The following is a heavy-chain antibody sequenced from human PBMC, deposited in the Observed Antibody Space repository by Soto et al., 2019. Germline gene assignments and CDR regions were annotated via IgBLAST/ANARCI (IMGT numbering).Heavy chain of an antibody. J-gene: IGHJ6*01. CDR1: GYTMSGYD. CDR2: MNPNSGAT. D-gene: IGHD3-16*01. Sequence: ALLNVSCKAFGYTMSGYDMRWVRQAPGQGLEWMGLMNPNSGATRIAQKFQGRVTMTRDTSISTAYMELSSLRSEDTAVYYCARPSLRVSYCCYVMDVWGQGSSVTGSS. CDR3: ARPSLRVSYCCYVMDV. V-gene: IGHV1-2*02.